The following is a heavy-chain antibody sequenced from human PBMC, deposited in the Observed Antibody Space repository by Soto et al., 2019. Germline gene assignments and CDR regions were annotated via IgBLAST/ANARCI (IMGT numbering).Heavy chain of an antibody. Sequence: GSLRLSCAASGFTFSSYGMHWVRQAPGKGLEWVAVISYDGSNKYYADSVKGRFTISRDNSKNTLYLQMNSLRAEDTAVYYCAKDQISTHYDILTGYPNPFDYWGQGTLVTVSS. CDR2: ISYDGSNK. J-gene: IGHJ4*02. CDR3: AKDQISTHYDILTGYPNPFDY. CDR1: GFTFSSYG. V-gene: IGHV3-30*18. D-gene: IGHD3-9*01.